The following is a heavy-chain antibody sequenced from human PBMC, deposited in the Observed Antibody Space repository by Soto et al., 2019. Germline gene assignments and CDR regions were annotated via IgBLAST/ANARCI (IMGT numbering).Heavy chain of an antibody. CDR1: GFIFTNVY. V-gene: IGHV3-15*02. CDR3: TAVDFGYDY. J-gene: IGHJ4*02. D-gene: IGHD3-10*01. Sequence: EVQLVESGGALVKPGASLTLSCAASGFIFTNVYMTWVRQAPGKGLDWVGRIKSKRDGGTTDYAAPVRGRFTISRDDSRNTLYLQMNSLRTEDTAVYYCTAVDFGYDYWGQGTLVTVSS. CDR2: IKSKRDGGTT.